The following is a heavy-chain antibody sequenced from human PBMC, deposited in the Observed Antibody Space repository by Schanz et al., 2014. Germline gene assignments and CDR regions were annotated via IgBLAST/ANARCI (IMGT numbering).Heavy chain of an antibody. CDR3: ARGSPPYFTSTSCYLEP. V-gene: IGHV1-18*01. CDR2: ISDYNGNT. Sequence: QVQLLQSGAEVKKPGASVKVSCKASGYTFTNYGISWVRQAPGQGLEWMGWISDYNGNTNYAQKLQGRVTMTTATSTSTASMELRSLRSDDTAVYYCARGSPPYFTSTSCYLEPWGQGTLVTVSS. CDR1: GYTFTNYG. D-gene: IGHD2-2*01. J-gene: IGHJ5*02.